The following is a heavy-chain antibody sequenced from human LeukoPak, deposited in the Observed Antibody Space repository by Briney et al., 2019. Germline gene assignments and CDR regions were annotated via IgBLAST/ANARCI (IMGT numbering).Heavy chain of an antibody. D-gene: IGHD2-15*01. CDR2: ISAYNGNT. J-gene: IGHJ5*02. V-gene: IGHV1-18*01. Sequence: ASVKLSCKASGYTFTSYGISWVRQAPGQGLEWMGWISAYNGNTNYAKKLQGRVTMTTDTSTSTAYMELRSLRSDDTAVYYCARDLARYCRGGSCYWFDPWGQGTLVTVSS. CDR1: GYTFTSYG. CDR3: ARDLARYCRGGSCYWFDP.